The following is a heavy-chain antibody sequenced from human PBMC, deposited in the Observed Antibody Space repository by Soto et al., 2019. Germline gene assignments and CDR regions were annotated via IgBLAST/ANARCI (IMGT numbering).Heavy chain of an antibody. CDR2: TNPSDGST. Sequence: QVQLVQSGAEVRKPGASVKVSCKASGYSLTRYYMHWVRQAPGQGLEWMGITNPSDGSTNYAQTFQGRVAMTSDTSTSTVYMEMSSLRSEDTAMYYCARSYVTSRPIDFWGQGTLVTVSS. D-gene: IGHD3-10*02. CDR1: GYSLTRYY. V-gene: IGHV1-46*01. CDR3: ARSYVTSRPIDF. J-gene: IGHJ4*02.